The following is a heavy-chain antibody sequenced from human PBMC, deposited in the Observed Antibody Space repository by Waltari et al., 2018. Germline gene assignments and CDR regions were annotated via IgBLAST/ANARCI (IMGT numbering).Heavy chain of an antibody. CDR1: GGSISSYY. V-gene: IGHV4-59*01. CDR3: ARERSTAMVPYYFDY. D-gene: IGHD5-18*01. J-gene: IGHJ4*02. CDR2: IYYSGST. Sequence: QVQLQESGPGLVKPSETLSLTCTVSGGSISSYYWSWIRQPPGKGLEWIGYIYYSGSTNYNPSLRGRVTISVDTSKNQFSLKLSSVTAADTAVYYCARERSTAMVPYYFDYWGQGTLVTVSS.